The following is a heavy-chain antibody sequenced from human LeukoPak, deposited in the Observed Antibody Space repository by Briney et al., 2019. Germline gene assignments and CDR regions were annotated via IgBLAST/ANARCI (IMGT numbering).Heavy chain of an antibody. CDR2: IYYSGST. V-gene: IGHV4-39*07. Sequence: SETLSLTCTVSGGSISSSSYYWGWIRQPPGKGLEWIGSIYYSGSTYYNPSLKSRVTISVDTSKNQLSLKLSSVTAADTAVYYCARSLGTGDAFDIWGQGTMVTVSS. CDR3: ARSLGTGDAFDI. CDR1: GGSISSSSYY. J-gene: IGHJ3*02. D-gene: IGHD2-8*02.